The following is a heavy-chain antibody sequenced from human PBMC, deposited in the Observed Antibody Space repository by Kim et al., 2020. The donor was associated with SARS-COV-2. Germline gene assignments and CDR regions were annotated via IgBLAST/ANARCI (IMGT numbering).Heavy chain of an antibody. Sequence: SETLSLTCTVSGYSISSGYYWGWIRQPPGKGLEWIGSIYHSGSTYYNPSLKSRVTISVDTSKNQFSLKLSSVTAADTAVYYCASDRRGATGNWFDPWGQGTLVTVSS. D-gene: IGHD1-26*01. CDR3: ASDRRGATGNWFDP. CDR1: GYSISSGYY. J-gene: IGHJ5*02. V-gene: IGHV4-38-2*02. CDR2: IYHSGST.